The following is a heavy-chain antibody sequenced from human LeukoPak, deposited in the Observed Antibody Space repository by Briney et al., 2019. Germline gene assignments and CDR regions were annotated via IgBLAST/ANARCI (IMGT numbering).Heavy chain of an antibody. J-gene: IGHJ4*02. V-gene: IGHV3-23*01. CDR1: RFTFSSYA. CDR3: ARDGWNVFFDY. Sequence: GGSLRLSCAASRFTFSSYAMSWVRQAPGKGPEWVSSVSGGGGTTHHADSVKGRFTISRDNYKSTLYLQMNSLGAWDTAVYYCARDGWNVFFDYWGQGALVSVSS. D-gene: IGHD1-1*01. CDR2: VSGGGGTT.